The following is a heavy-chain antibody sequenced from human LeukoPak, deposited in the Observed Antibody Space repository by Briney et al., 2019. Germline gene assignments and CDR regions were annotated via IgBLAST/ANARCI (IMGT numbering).Heavy chain of an antibody. D-gene: IGHD4-17*01. CDR2: IYYSGST. Sequence: SETLSLTCTVSGDSISSTNYYWGWIRQPPGKGLEWIGNIYYSGSTYYNPSLESRVTISVDTSKNQFSLKLSSVTAADTAVYYCASGYDTTGRLRDAFDIWGQGTMVTVSS. V-gene: IGHV4-39*01. CDR3: ASGYDTTGRLRDAFDI. J-gene: IGHJ3*02. CDR1: GDSISSTNYY.